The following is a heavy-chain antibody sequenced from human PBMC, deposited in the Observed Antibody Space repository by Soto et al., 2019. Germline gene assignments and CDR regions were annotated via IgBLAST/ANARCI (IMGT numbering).Heavy chain of an antibody. CDR3: ARESEDLTSNFDY. J-gene: IGHJ4*02. Sequence: GGSLRLSCAVSGITFNNYWMHWIRQTPGKGLVWVSHINNVASIINYADSMKGRFTISRDNAKNSLYLEMNSLRAEDTAVYYCARESEDLTSNFDYWGQGTLVTVSS. CDR2: INNVASII. CDR1: GITFNNYW. V-gene: IGHV3-74*01.